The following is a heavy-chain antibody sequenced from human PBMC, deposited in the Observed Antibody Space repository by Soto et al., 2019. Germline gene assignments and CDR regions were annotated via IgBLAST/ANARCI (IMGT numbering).Heavy chain of an antibody. CDR1: GFTFSSYS. J-gene: IGHJ4*02. CDR2: ISSSSSTI. CDR3: ARDSGSSYGPFDY. D-gene: IGHD5-18*01. Sequence: EVQLVESGGGLVQPGGSLRLSCAASGFTFSSYSMNWVRQAPGKGLEWVSYISSSSSTIYYADSVKGRFTISRDNAKNSLYLQMKSLRDEDTAVYYCARDSGSSYGPFDYWGQGTLVTVSS. V-gene: IGHV3-48*02.